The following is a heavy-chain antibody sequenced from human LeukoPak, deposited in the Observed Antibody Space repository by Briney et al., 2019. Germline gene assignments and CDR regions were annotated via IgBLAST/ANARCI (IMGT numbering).Heavy chain of an antibody. J-gene: IGHJ6*02. CDR2: INPNSGGT. Sequence: ASVKVSCKASGYTFTGYYMHRVRQAPGQGLEWMGRINPNSGGTNYSQKFQGGVTITRDTSASTAYMELSSLRSEDTAVYYCARSILVVPVASHLNYGVDVWGQGTTVTVSS. D-gene: IGHD2-2*01. V-gene: IGHV1-2*06. CDR1: GYTFTGYY. CDR3: ARSILVVPVASHLNYGVDV.